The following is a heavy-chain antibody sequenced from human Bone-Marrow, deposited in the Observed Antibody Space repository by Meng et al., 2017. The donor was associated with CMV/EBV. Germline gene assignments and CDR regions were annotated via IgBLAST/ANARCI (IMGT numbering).Heavy chain of an antibody. Sequence: ASVKVSCKASGYTFTGYYMHWVRQAPGQGLEWMGWINPNSGGTNYAQKLQGRVTMTTDTSTSTAYMELRSLRSDDTAVYYCAGSTAKWEPLNWFDPWGQGTLVTVSS. D-gene: IGHD1-26*01. CDR3: AGSTAKWEPLNWFDP. V-gene: IGHV1-2*02. J-gene: IGHJ5*02. CDR1: GYTFTGYY. CDR2: INPNSGGT.